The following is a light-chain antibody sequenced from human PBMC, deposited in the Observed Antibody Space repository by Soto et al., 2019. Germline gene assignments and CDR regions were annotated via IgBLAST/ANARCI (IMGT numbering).Light chain of an antibody. J-gene: IGLJ3*02. V-gene: IGLV1-40*01. CDR2: GNS. CDR3: QSYDSGLGGWV. Sequence: QSVLTQPPSVSGAPGQRVTISCTGSSSNIGAGYDVHWYQQLPGTAPKLLIYGNSNRPSGVPDRFSGSKSGTSASLAITGLRAEDGADYSCQSYDSGLGGWVFGGGTKLTVL. CDR1: SSNIGAGYD.